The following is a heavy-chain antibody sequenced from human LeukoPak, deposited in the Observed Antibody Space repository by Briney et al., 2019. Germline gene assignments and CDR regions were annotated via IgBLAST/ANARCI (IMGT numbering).Heavy chain of an antibody. CDR1: GGSLSSYY. J-gene: IGHJ6*03. CDR2: IYTSGST. D-gene: IGHD6-19*01. CDR3: ARASVAGTFYYFYYMDV. V-gene: IGHV4-4*07. Sequence: PSETLSLTCTVSGGSLSSYYWNWIRQPAGKGLEWIGRIYTSGSTYYNPSLKSRVTMSVDTSKNQFSLKLSSVTAADTAVYYCARASVAGTFYYFYYMDVWGKGTTVTVSS.